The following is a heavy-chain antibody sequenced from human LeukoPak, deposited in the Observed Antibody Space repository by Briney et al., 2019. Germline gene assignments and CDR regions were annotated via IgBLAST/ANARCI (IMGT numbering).Heavy chain of an antibody. CDR1: GFTFSSHW. J-gene: IGHJ5*02. Sequence: GGSLRLSCAASGFTFSSHWMHWVRQAPGKGLVWLSRINSEGSSTHYADSVKGRFTISRDNAKNTLYLQMNSLSAGDTAVYYCATSTCGGDCYGNWLDPWGSGSLVTVSS. CDR2: INSEGSST. D-gene: IGHD2-21*02. CDR3: ATSTCGGDCYGNWLDP. V-gene: IGHV3-74*01.